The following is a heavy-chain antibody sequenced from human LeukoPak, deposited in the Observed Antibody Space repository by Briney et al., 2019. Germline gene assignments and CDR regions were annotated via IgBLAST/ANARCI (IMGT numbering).Heavy chain of an antibody. V-gene: IGHV4-39*01. CDR3: ARQTGSGLFILP. CDR1: GVSISSSNSY. D-gene: IGHD3/OR15-3a*01. CDR2: IYYSGNT. J-gene: IGHJ4*02. Sequence: PSETLSFTCTGSGVSISSSNSYWGWIRQPPGKGLEWIGSIYYSGNTYYNASLKSQVSISIDTSKNQFSLRLTSVTAADTAVYYCARQTGSGLFILPGGQGTLVTVSS.